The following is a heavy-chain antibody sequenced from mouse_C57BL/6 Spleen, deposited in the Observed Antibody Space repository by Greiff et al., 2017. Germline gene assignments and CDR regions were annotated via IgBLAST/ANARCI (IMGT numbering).Heavy chain of an antibody. J-gene: IGHJ2*01. CDR3: ARTPDGYYGSQYYFDD. CDR2: ISYDGSN. D-gene: IGHD2-3*01. V-gene: IGHV3-6*01. CDR1: GYSITSGYY. Sequence: DVKLVESGPGLVKPSQSLSLTCSVTGYSITSGYYWNWIRQFPGNKLEWMGYISYDGSNNYNPSLKNRISITRDTSKNQFFLKLNSVTTEDTATYYCARTPDGYYGSQYYFDDWGQGTTLTVSS.